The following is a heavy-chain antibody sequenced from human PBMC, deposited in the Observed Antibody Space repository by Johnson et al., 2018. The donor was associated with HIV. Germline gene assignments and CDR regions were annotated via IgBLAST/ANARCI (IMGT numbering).Heavy chain of an antibody. J-gene: IGHJ3*01. Sequence: QVQLVESGGGVVQPGRSLRLSCAASGFTFSSYAMHWVRQAPGKGLEWVAVIYSGGNTYYTDSVKGRFTIPRDNSDNTMYLQMNSLRDEDTAVYYCARAPHDAFDVWGQGTMVTVSS. CDR1: GFTFSSYA. V-gene: IGHV3-30*14. CDR3: ARAPHDAFDV. CDR2: IYSGGNT.